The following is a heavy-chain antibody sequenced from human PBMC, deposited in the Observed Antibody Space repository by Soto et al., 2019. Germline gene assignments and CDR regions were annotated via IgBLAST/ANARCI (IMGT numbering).Heavy chain of an antibody. CDR3: ARDQGDSSSWYYYGMDV. CDR1: GYTFTGYY. Sequence: ASVKVSCKASGYTFTGYYMHWVRQAPGQGLEWMGWINPNSGGTNYAQKFQGWVTMTRDTSISTAYMELSRLRSDDTAVYYCARDQGDSSSWYYYGMDVSGQGTTVTVSS. D-gene: IGHD6-13*01. CDR2: INPNSGGT. J-gene: IGHJ6*02. V-gene: IGHV1-2*04.